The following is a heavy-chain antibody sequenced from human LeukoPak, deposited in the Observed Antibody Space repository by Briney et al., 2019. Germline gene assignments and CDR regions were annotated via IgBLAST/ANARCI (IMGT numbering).Heavy chain of an antibody. CDR3: ARDRGSDSGSYPNWFDP. Sequence: GGALRLSCVATGFTFSSYARHWVRQAPGKGLEWVAVISYDGGSKYYADSVKGRFTISRDNSKNTLYLQMNRLRAVDTAVYYCARDRGSDSGSYPNWFDPWGQGTLVTVSS. D-gene: IGHD1-26*01. CDR2: ISYDGGSK. J-gene: IGHJ5*02. V-gene: IGHV3-30-3*01. CDR1: GFTFSSYA.